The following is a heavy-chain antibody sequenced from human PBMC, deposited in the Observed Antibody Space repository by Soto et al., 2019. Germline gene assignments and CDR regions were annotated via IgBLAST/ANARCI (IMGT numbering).Heavy chain of an antibody. CDR2: MDPITGGT. CDR3: ARGWDAASQFYSPHGMDV. CDR1: GSNISAYH. Sequence: ASGKVSFTTAGSNISAYHTYWVRQATGRGLECVGLMDPITGGTNYEERLRDRVTMTRDTSINTAYMELRRLRSDDTAILCCARGWDAASQFYSPHGMDVCGQGTTVTAS. D-gene: IGHD1-26*01. J-gene: IGHJ6*02. V-gene: IGHV1-2*02.